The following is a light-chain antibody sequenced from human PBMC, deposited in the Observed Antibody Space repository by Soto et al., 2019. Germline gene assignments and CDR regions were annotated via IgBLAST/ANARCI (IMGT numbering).Light chain of an antibody. CDR2: AES. Sequence: DIQMTQSPSSLSASVGDRVTITCRASQGISHYLAWYQQKPGKVPKLLIYAESTLQSGVPSRFSGSGSGTRGTLTISSLQPEDFATYYCQQVKSYPRTFGGGTRVEIK. CDR3: QQVKSYPRT. CDR1: QGISHY. J-gene: IGKJ4*01. V-gene: IGKV1-9*01.